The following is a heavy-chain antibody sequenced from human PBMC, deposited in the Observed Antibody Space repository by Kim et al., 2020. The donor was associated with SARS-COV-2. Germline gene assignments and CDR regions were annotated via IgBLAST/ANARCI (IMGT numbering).Heavy chain of an antibody. CDR2: IRSKAYGGTT. V-gene: IGHV3-49*04. Sequence: GGSLRLSCTASGFTFGGYAMSWVRQAPGKGLEWVGVIRSKAYGGTTEYDASVKGRFTISRDDSKRIVYLQMNSAKTEDPAEYYSSGGLVGGVYPWFDAWGQGTLVTVSS. CDR3: SGGLVGGVYPWFDA. J-gene: IGHJ5*02. D-gene: IGHD4-17*01. CDR1: GFTFGGYA.